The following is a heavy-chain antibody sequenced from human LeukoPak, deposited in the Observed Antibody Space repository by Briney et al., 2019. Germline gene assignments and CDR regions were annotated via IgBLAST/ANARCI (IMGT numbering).Heavy chain of an antibody. CDR3: ARGLQLLWFGEIGY. D-gene: IGHD3-10*01. CDR2: ISSSGSTI. CDR1: GFTFSSYE. Sequence: GGSLRLSCAASGFTFSSYEMNWVRQAPGKGLEWVSYISSSGSTIYYADSVKGRFTISRDNAKNSLYLQMNSLRAEDTAVYYCARGLQLLWFGEIGYWGQGTLVTVSS. V-gene: IGHV3-48*03. J-gene: IGHJ4*02.